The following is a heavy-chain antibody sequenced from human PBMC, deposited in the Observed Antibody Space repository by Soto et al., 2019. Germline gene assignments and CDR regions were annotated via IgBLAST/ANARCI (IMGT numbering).Heavy chain of an antibody. CDR2: INAGNGNT. D-gene: IGHD1-20*01. J-gene: IGHJ4*02. Sequence: QVQLVQSGAEEKKPGASVKVSCKASGYTFTSYAMHWVRQAPGQRLEWMGWINAGNGNTKYSQTFQGRVTITRDTSASTAYMELSSLRSADTAVYYCARGITLPTPLDYWGQGTLVTVSS. CDR1: GYTFTSYA. CDR3: ARGITLPTPLDY. V-gene: IGHV1-3*05.